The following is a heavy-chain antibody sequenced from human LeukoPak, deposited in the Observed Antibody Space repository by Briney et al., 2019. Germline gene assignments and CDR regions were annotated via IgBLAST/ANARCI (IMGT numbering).Heavy chain of an antibody. D-gene: IGHD5-24*01. Sequence: GRSLRLSCTTSGFTFGDHAMSWVRQAPGKGLEWVGFIRSKSYGGTTEYAASVKGRFTISRDDSKSIAYLQMDSLKIDDTAMYYCTRGPTHQWLYYGMDVWGQGTTVTVSS. CDR3: TRGPTHQWLYYGMDV. CDR2: IRSKSYGGTT. V-gene: IGHV3-49*04. CDR1: GFTFGDHA. J-gene: IGHJ6*02.